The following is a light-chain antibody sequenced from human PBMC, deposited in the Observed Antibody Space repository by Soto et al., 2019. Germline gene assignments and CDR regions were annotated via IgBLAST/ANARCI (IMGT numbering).Light chain of an antibody. Sequence: QSALTQPASMSGSPGQSIAISCTGTNTDVGGYNYVSWYQQLPGKVPKLLIHDVTVRPSGVSDRFSGSKSGNTASLTISGLQADDGAAYYCSSYTSISTVVFGGGTKVTVL. V-gene: IGLV2-14*03. CDR3: SSYTSISTVV. CDR1: NTDVGGYNY. J-gene: IGLJ3*02. CDR2: DVT.